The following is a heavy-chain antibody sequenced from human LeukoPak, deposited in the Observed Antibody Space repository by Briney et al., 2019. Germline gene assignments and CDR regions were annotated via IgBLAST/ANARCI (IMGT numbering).Heavy chain of an antibody. CDR1: GFTFSSYN. Sequence: GGSLRLSCAASGFTFSSYNMNWVRQAPGKGLEWVSSISSSSSYIYYADSVKGRFTISRDNAKNSLYLQMNSLRAEDTAVYYCAREPVITMVRDFDYWGQGTLVTVSS. CDR2: ISSSSSYI. D-gene: IGHD3-10*01. J-gene: IGHJ4*02. CDR3: AREPVITMVRDFDY. V-gene: IGHV3-21*01.